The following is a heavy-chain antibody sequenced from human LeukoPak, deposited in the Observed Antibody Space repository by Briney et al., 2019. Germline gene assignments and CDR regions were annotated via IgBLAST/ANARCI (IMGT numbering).Heavy chain of an antibody. J-gene: IGHJ4*02. CDR1: GFAFSSYA. D-gene: IGHD1-26*01. V-gene: IGHV3-7*03. CDR2: INKDGGEK. Sequence: GGSLRLSCAASGFAFSSYAMSWVRQAPGKGLEWVANINKDGGEKYYVDSVKGRFTISRDNAKNSLYLQMNSLRADDTAVYYCVKDSPPRYSGSPPAYWGQGTLVTVSS. CDR3: VKDSPPRYSGSPPAY.